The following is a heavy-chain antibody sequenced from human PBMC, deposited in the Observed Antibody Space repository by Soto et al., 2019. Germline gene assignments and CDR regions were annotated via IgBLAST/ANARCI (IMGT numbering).Heavy chain of an antibody. CDR1: GFTFSSYA. D-gene: IGHD2-15*01. Sequence: EVQLLESGGGLVQPGGSLRLSCAASGFTFSSYAMSWVRQAPGKGLEWVSAISGSGGSTYYADSVKGRFTISRDNSKNTLYLQMNSLRAEDTAVYYCAKDRGGYCSGGSCYSDCLSDYWGQGTLVTVSS. J-gene: IGHJ4*02. V-gene: IGHV3-23*01. CDR2: ISGSGGST. CDR3: AKDRGGYCSGGSCYSDCLSDY.